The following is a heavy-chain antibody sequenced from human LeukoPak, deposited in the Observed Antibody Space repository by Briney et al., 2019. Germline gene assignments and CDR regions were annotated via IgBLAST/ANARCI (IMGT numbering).Heavy chain of an antibody. CDR1: GFTFSSYG. V-gene: IGHV3-30*02. CDR3: AKASSSPLPFDY. D-gene: IGHD6-13*01. CDR2: IRYDRSNK. J-gene: IGHJ4*02. Sequence: GGSLRLSFAASGFTFSSYGIHWVRQAPGKGQEWVAFIRYDRSNKYYADSVTGRFTISRDNSKNTLYLQMNSLRAEDTAVYYCAKASSSPLPFDYWGQGTLVTVSS.